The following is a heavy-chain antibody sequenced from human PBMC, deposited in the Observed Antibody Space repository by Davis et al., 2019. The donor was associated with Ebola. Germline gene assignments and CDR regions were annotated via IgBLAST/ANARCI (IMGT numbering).Heavy chain of an antibody. CDR2: ISAYNGNT. Sequence: ASVKVSCQASGYTFTSYGISWVRQAPGQGLEWMGWISAYNGNTNYAQKLQGRVTMTTDTSTSTAYMELRSLRSDDTAVYYCARGYCSGGSCYSGDIWGQGTMVTVSS. J-gene: IGHJ3*02. D-gene: IGHD2-15*01. CDR1: GYTFTSYG. CDR3: ARGYCSGGSCYSGDI. V-gene: IGHV1-18*01.